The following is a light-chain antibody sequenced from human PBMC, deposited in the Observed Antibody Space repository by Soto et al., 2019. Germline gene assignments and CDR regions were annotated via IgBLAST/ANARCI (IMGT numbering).Light chain of an antibody. CDR3: HQRSTWPFT. CDR2: DAS. J-gene: IGKJ3*01. V-gene: IGKV3-11*01. CDR1: QSISSY. Sequence: EIVLTQSPATLSLSPGERATLSCRASQSISSYLAWYQQKPDQAPRLLIYDASNRATGIPARFSGSGSGTDFTLTISSLESEDFAVYYCHQRSTWPFTFGPGNKVDIK.